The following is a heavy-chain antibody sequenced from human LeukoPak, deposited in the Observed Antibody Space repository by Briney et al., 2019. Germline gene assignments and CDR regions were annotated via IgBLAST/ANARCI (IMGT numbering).Heavy chain of an antibody. CDR1: GFTFRNAW. Sequence: GGSLRLSCAASGFTFRNAWMSWVRQAPGKGLEWVGRTKSKSDGGTTEYAAPVKGRFTISRDDSKNTVHLQMNSLKTEDTGVYYCTKPDLLWVGEDVWGPGTTVTVSS. J-gene: IGHJ6*02. V-gene: IGHV3-15*01. CDR2: TKSKSDGGTT. D-gene: IGHD2/OR15-2a*01. CDR3: TKPDLLWVGEDV.